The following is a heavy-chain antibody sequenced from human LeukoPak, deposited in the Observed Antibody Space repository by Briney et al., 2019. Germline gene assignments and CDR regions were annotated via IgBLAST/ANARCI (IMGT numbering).Heavy chain of an antibody. CDR1: GFIISNGW. Sequence: GGSLRLSCAASGFIISNGWMNWVRQAPGKGPEWVGRVKSKNDGGTIEYGGTVKGRFTISRDDSKNTMYLQMNNLKSEDTGMYYCTTTHGSGFDHWGQGVLVIVSS. D-gene: IGHD2-15*01. CDR3: TTTHGSGFDH. CDR2: VKSKNDGGTI. V-gene: IGHV3-15*07. J-gene: IGHJ4*02.